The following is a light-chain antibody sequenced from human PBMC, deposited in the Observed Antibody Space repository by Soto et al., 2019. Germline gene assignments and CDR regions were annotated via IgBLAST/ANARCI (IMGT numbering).Light chain of an antibody. CDR2: DSN. Sequence: QAVLTQPPSVSAAPGQKVTISCSGSSSNIGNNYVSWYQQLPGTAPKLLIYDSNKRPSGIPDRFSGSKSGTSATLGITGLQTGDEADYYCGTWDSRLSGVVFGGGTKVTVL. J-gene: IGLJ2*01. V-gene: IGLV1-51*01. CDR1: SSNIGNNY. CDR3: GTWDSRLSGVV.